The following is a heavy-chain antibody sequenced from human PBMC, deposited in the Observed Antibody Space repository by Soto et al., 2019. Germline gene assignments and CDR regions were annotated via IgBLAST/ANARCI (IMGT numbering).Heavy chain of an antibody. J-gene: IGHJ4*02. CDR3: PRERDGSCWSSGEALQN. CDR1: GYIFSNYG. V-gene: IGHV1-18*01. Sequence: ASVKVSCKASGYIFSNYGISWVRQAPGQGLEWMGWISTYNANTYYAQKFQGRVTMTTDTSTSTAYMELRSLRSDDTTVFYCPRERDGSCWSSGEALQNWGQGTPVT. CDR2: ISTYNANT. D-gene: IGHD6-13*01.